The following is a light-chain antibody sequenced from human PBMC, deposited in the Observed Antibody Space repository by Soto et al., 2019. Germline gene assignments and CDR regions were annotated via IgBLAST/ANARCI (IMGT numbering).Light chain of an antibody. Sequence: QSVLTQPASVSGSPGQSITISCTGTSGDIGGSNYVSWYQQHPGKVPKLMIYDVNYRPPGVSDRFSGSKSGNTASLTISGLQAEDEADYYCSSYISSSSLLFGGGTKLTVL. J-gene: IGLJ2*01. V-gene: IGLV2-14*03. CDR1: SGDIGGSNY. CDR2: DVN. CDR3: SSYISSSSLL.